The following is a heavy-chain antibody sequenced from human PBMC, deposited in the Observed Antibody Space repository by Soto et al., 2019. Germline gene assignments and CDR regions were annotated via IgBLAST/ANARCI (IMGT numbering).Heavy chain of an antibody. J-gene: IGHJ3*02. D-gene: IGHD2-2*01. V-gene: IGHV3-23*01. CDR2: ISGNAGST. Sequence: GGSLRLSCAASGFTFSNYAMSWVRQTPGKGLEWVSAISGNAGSTYYADSVKGRFTISRDNSKNTLYLQMNSLRAEDTAIYYCAKDIVVVTAAGDAFDIWGQGTMVTVSS. CDR1: GFTFSNYA. CDR3: AKDIVVVTAAGDAFDI.